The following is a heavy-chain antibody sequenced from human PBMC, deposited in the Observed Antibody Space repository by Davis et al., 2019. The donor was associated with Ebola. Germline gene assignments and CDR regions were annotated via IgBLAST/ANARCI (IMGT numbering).Heavy chain of an antibody. J-gene: IGHJ4*02. D-gene: IGHD4-17*01. Sequence: GESLKISCVASGFTFSTYWMSWVRQAPGKGLEWVAVISYDGSNKYYADSVKGRFTISRDNSKNTLYLQMNSLRAEDTAVYYCARTTGLDYWGQGTLVTVSS. CDR1: GFTFSTYW. CDR3: ARTTGLDY. V-gene: IGHV3-30-3*01. CDR2: ISYDGSNK.